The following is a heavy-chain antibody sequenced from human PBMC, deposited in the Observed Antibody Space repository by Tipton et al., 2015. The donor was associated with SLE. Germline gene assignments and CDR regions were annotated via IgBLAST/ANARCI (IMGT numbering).Heavy chain of an antibody. J-gene: IGHJ4*02. V-gene: IGHV4-39*07. CDR2: LYHSGDT. D-gene: IGHD1-26*01. Sequence: TLSLTCTISGASISVFNPYWGWIRQPPGKRLEFLASLYHSGDTYYNPSLRGRLTISMHTSKDQFSLTLRSVTAADTAVYYCVRINSGASRLFDYWGQGMLVAVSS. CDR3: VRINSGASRLFDY. CDR1: GASISVFNPY.